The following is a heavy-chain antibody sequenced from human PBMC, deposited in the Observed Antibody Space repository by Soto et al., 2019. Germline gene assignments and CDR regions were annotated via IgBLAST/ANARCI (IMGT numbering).Heavy chain of an antibody. D-gene: IGHD3-22*01. CDR1: GFTFSSYG. J-gene: IGHJ4*02. Sequence: PGGSLRLSCAASGFTFSSYGMHWVRQAPGRGPEWVAVVSFDGNNRFHADSVRGRFTISRDNSKSTLFLQMDSLRVEDTAVYYCVKSFFYDSSGYRYGLFDQWGQGALVTVSS. V-gene: IGHV3-30*18. CDR3: VKSFFYDSSGYRYGLFDQ. CDR2: VSFDGNNR.